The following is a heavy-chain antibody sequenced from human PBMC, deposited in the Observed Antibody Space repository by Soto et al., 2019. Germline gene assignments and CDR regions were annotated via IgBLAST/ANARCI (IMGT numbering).Heavy chain of an antibody. D-gene: IGHD6-13*01. CDR1: GYTFTSYD. Sequence: QVQLVQSGAEVKKPGASVKVSCKASGYTFTSYDINWVRQATGQGLEWMGWMNPNSGNTGYAQKFQGRVPMTRNTAIRTAYMELSSLRSEDTAVYYCAREHSSSWRFDYWGQGTLVTVSS. J-gene: IGHJ4*02. V-gene: IGHV1-8*01. CDR2: MNPNSGNT. CDR3: AREHSSSWRFDY.